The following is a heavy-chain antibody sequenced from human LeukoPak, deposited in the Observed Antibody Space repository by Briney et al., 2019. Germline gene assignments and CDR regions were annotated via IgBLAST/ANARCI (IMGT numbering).Heavy chain of an antibody. CDR1: GFNFNIYA. Sequence: GESLTLSCSASGFNFNIYAMNWVRPPARKGLDWVSTFSSSGVTFYADSVTGCFTICRDSDSDTLFLQMDSLRAEDTALYFCAKDVDVFLRPSFDIWGPGTMVTVSS. V-gene: IGHV3-23*01. CDR3: AKDVDVFLRPSFDI. J-gene: IGHJ3*02. D-gene: IGHD2/OR15-2a*01. CDR2: FSSSGVT.